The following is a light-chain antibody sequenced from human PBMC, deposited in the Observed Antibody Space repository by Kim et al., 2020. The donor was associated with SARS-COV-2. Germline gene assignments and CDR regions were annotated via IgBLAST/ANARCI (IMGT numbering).Light chain of an antibody. CDR2: DDS. CDR1: NIRSKS. Sequence: APGKTARITWGGNNIRSKSVHWYQQKPAQAPVLVVYDDSDRPSGIPERFSGSNSGNTATLTISRVEAGDEADYYCQVWDSSSDHVVFGGGTQLTVL. CDR3: QVWDSSSDHVV. V-gene: IGLV3-21*03. J-gene: IGLJ2*01.